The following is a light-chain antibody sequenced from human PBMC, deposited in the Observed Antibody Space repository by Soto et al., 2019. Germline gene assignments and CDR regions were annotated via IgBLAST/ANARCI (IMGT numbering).Light chain of an antibody. V-gene: IGLV2-11*01. J-gene: IGLJ2*01. CDR1: SSDVGGYNY. CDR3: CSYAGSYTLL. CDR2: DVI. Sequence: QSALTQPRSVSASPGQSVTISCTGTSSDVGGYNYVSWYQQHPGKAPKLMIYDVIKRPSGVPDRFSGSKSGNTASLTISGLQAEDEADYYCCSYAGSYTLLFGGGTKLTVL.